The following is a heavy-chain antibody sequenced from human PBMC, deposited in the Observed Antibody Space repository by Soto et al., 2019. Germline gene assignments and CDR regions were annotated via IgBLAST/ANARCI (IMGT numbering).Heavy chain of an antibody. CDR2: VSAYNGNT. Sequence: QVQLVQSAAEVMKPGASMKVSCKASGYTFTTHGIGWVRQAPGQGLEWMGWVSAYNGNTNYAQKFQGRVTMTTDTSTTTAYLELRGLASDDTAVYYCARRALVPTASCDYWGQGTLVTVSS. D-gene: IGHD1-1*01. J-gene: IGHJ4*02. CDR3: ARRALVPTASCDY. CDR1: GYTFTTHG. V-gene: IGHV1-18*01.